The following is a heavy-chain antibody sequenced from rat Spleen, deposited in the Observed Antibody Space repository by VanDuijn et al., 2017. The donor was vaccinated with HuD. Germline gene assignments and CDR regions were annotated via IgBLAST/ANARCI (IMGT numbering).Heavy chain of an antibody. CDR2: ITNASGGT. CDR1: GFIFSDHY. J-gene: IGHJ2*01. Sequence: EVQLVESGGGLVQPGRSLKLSCAASGFIFSDHYVAWVRQAPTKGLEWVASITNASGGTHYPDSVKGRFTISRDNAKSTLYLQLDSLRSEDTATYYCATDTFYDGTYYPGGFDYWGQGVMVTVSS. V-gene: IGHV5-20*01. CDR3: ATDTFYDGTYYPGGFDY. D-gene: IGHD1-12*02.